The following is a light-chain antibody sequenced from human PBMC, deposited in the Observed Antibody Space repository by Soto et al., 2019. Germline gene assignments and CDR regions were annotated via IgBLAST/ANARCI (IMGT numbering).Light chain of an antibody. CDR2: KAS. Sequence: DIPMTQSPSTPSASVGDRVTITCRASQSVSSWLAGYQQKPGKVPKHLIYKASTLESGGPSRFSGSGSGTEVTLTISSLQPDDFATYYCQQYNSNPLTFGGGTKVEIK. CDR1: QSVSSW. CDR3: QQYNSNPLT. J-gene: IGKJ4*01. V-gene: IGKV1-5*03.